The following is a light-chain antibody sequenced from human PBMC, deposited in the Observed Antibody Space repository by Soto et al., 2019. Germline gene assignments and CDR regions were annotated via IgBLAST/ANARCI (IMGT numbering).Light chain of an antibody. J-gene: IGLJ3*02. CDR1: SSDVGGYNF. CDR2: EVT. CDR3: SSYTSSSTPIV. Sequence: QSVLTQPASVSGSPGQSITSSCTGTSSDVGGYNFVSWYQQHPGKAPKLMIYEVTNRPSGVSNRFSGSKSGNTASLTISGLQAEDEADYYCSSYTSSSTPIVFGGGTQLTVL. V-gene: IGLV2-14*01.